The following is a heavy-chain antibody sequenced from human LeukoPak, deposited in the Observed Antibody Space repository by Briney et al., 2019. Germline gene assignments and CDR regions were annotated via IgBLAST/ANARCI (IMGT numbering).Heavy chain of an antibody. Sequence: PSVTVSCKASGYTFTGYYMHWVRQAPGQGLEWMGWINANSGGTNYAQKFQGRVTMTRDTSISTAYMEQSRLRSDDTAVYYCARGRVLRFLEWASSFDYWGQGTLVTVSS. CDR1: GYTFTGYY. J-gene: IGHJ4*02. CDR2: INANSGGT. D-gene: IGHD3-3*01. CDR3: ARGRVLRFLEWASSFDY. V-gene: IGHV1-2*02.